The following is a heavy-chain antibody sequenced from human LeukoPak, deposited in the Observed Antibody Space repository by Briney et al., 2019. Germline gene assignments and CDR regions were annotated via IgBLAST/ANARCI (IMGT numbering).Heavy chain of an antibody. J-gene: IGHJ4*02. CDR3: ARYSAMVRGLDYFDY. D-gene: IGHD3-10*01. CDR1: GFTFSSYD. CDR2: IGTAGDT. Sequence: PGGSLRLSCAACGFTFSSYDMHWVRQATGKGLEWVSAIGTAGDTYYPGSVKGQFTISRENAKNSLYLQMHSLRAGDTPVYYCARYSAMVRGLDYFDYWGQGTLVTVSS. V-gene: IGHV3-13*03.